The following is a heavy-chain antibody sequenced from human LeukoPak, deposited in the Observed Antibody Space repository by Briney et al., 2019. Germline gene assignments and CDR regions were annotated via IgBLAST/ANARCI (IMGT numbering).Heavy chain of an antibody. CDR3: ARGGLGANIYWFFDL. Sequence: PGGSLRLSCAASGFTFSSYEMNWVRQAPGKGLEWVSYISDSGYTIYHADSVKGRFTISRDNAKHSLYLQMNSLRAEDTAVYYCARGGLGANIYWFFDLWGRGTLVTVSS. CDR1: GFTFSSYE. D-gene: IGHD4/OR15-4a*01. J-gene: IGHJ2*01. V-gene: IGHV3-48*03. CDR2: ISDSGYTI.